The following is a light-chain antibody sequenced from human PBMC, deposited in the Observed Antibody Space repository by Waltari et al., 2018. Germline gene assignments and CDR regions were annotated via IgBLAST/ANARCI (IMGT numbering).Light chain of an antibody. CDR3: QHYLRLPVT. V-gene: IGKV3-20*01. CDR2: GAS. Sequence: CRVSQSVSRALAWYQQKPGQAPRLLIYGASTRATGIPDRFSGSGSGTDFSLTISRLEPDDFAVYYCQHYLRLPVTFGQGTTVEI. J-gene: IGKJ1*01. CDR1: QSVSRA.